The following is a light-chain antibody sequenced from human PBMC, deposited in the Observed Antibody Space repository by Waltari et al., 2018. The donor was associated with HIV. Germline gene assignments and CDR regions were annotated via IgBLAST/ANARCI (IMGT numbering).Light chain of an antibody. Sequence: QSALTQSPSASGSPGQAVTISCTGTRRDVGAYEYVSWYRHHPGKAPKPMIYDVYKRPSGVPDRFAGSKSGNTASLTVSGLQAEDEATYYCSSYAGSKNRVVFGGGTFLTVL. CDR1: RRDVGAYEY. J-gene: IGLJ2*01. V-gene: IGLV2-8*01. CDR3: SSYAGSKNRVV. CDR2: DVY.